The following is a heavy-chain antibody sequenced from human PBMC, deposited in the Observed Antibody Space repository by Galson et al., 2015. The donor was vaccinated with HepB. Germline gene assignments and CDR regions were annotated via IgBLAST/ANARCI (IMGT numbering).Heavy chain of an antibody. CDR3: ARALEWSINVSWFDP. V-gene: IGHV1-2*02. CDR1: GYTFTGYY. Sequence: SVKVSCKASGYTFTGYYIHWVRQAPGQGLEWMGWINPNSGGTNYAQKFQGRVTMTRDTSISTAYMELSRLRSDDTAVYYCARALEWSINVSWFDPWGQGTLVTVSS. CDR2: INPNSGGT. J-gene: IGHJ5*02. D-gene: IGHD3-3*01.